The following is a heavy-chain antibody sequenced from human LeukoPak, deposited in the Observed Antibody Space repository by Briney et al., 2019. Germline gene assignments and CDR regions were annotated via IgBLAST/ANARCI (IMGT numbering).Heavy chain of an antibody. J-gene: IGHJ3*02. Sequence: SETLSLTCAVYGGSFSGYYWSWIRQPAGKGLEWIGEINHSGSTNYNPSLKSRVTISADTSKNQFSLKLSSVTAADTAVYYCATLWLRGLVAFDIWGQGTMVTVSS. CDR3: ATLWLRGLVAFDI. V-gene: IGHV4-34*01. D-gene: IGHD5-18*01. CDR2: INHSGST. CDR1: GGSFSGYY.